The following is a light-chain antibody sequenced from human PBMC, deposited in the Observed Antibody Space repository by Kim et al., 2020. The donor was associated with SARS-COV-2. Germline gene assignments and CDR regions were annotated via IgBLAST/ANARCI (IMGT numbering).Light chain of an antibody. Sequence: QSVLTQPASVSGSPGQSIAISCTGTTSDVGGYNYVSWYQQHPGKAPKLVIYDVSKRPSGVSNRFSGSKSGNTASLTISGLQAEDEADFYCSSYSSITTFVLFGGGTQLTVL. CDR2: DVS. CDR3: SSYSSITTFVL. J-gene: IGLJ2*01. CDR1: TSDVGGYNY. V-gene: IGLV2-14*01.